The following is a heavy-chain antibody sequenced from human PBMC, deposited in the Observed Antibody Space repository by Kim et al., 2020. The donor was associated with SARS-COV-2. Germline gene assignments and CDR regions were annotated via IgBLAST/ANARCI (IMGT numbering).Heavy chain of an antibody. D-gene: IGHD3-10*01. CDR3: ARNYDRGRVRGALKRYYGMDV. CDR1: GGSISSSSYY. J-gene: IGHJ6*02. Sequence: SETLSLTCTVSGGSISSSSYYWGWIRQPPGKGLEWIGSIYYSGSTYYNPSLKSRVTISVDTSKNQFSLKLSSVTAADTAVYYCARNYDRGRVRGALKRYYGMDVWGQGTTVTVSS. CDR2: IYYSGST. V-gene: IGHV4-39*07.